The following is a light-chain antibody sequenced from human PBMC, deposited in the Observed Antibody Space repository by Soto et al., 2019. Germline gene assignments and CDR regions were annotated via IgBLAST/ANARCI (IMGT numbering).Light chain of an antibody. V-gene: IGLV1-47*01. Sequence: QSVLIQPPSASGTPGQRVTISCSGGSSNIGSNSVYWYQQLPGTAPKLLIYRNNERPSGVPDRFSGSKSGTSASLAISGLRSEDEADYYCASWDDSLSGRWVFGGGTKLTVL. CDR2: RNN. CDR3: ASWDDSLSGRWV. CDR1: SSNIGSNS. J-gene: IGLJ3*02.